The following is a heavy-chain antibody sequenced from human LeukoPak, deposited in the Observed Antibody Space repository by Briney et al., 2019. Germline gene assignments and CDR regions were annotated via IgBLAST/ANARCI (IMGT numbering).Heavy chain of an antibody. V-gene: IGHV1-2*02. D-gene: IGHD6-19*01. CDR2: INPNSGGT. CDR3: ARDSSGWYSIFGAFDI. Sequence: ASVKVSCKASGYTFTGYYMHWVRQAPGQGLEWMGWINPNSGGTNYAQKFQGRVTMTRDTSINTAYMELSRLRSDDTAVYYCARDSSGWYSIFGAFDIWGQGTMVTVSS. CDR1: GYTFTGYY. J-gene: IGHJ3*02.